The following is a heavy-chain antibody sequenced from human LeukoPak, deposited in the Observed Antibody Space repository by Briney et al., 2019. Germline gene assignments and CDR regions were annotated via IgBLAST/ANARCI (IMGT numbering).Heavy chain of an antibody. CDR2: ISGSGGST. J-gene: IGHJ4*02. CDR1: GFTVSSNY. Sequence: GGSLRLSCAASGFTVSSNYMSWVRQAPGKGLEWVSAISGSGGSTYYADSVKGRFTISRDNSKNTLYLQMNSLRAEDTAVYYCAKGPYYYDSSGYPDYWGQGTLVTVSS. CDR3: AKGPYYYDSSGYPDY. D-gene: IGHD3-22*01. V-gene: IGHV3-23*01.